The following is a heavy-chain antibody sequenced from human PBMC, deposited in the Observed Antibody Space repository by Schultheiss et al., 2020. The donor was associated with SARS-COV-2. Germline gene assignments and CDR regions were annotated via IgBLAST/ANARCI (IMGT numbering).Heavy chain of an antibody. CDR2: IHHSGST. V-gene: IGHV4-4*02. Sequence: SETLSLTCTVSGGSISSSNWWSWVRQPPGKGLEWIGEIHHSGSTNDNPSLQSRVTISVDKSKNQFSLKLSSVTAADTAVYYCARHMREISNNWFDPWGQGTLVTVSS. CDR1: GGSISSSNW. D-gene: IGHD1-26*01. J-gene: IGHJ5*02. CDR3: ARHMREISNNWFDP.